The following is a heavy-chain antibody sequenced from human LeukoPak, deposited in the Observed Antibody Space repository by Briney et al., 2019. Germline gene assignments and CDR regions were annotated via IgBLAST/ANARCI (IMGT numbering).Heavy chain of an antibody. CDR1: GYTFTSYY. Sequence: ASVKVSCKASGYTFTSYYMHWVRQATGQGLEWMGWMNPNSGNTGYAQKFQGRVTMTRDTSISTAYMELTSLRSEDTAVYYCARKGASDYWGQETLVTVSS. CDR2: MNPNSGNT. CDR3: ARKGASDY. V-gene: IGHV1-8*02. J-gene: IGHJ4*02.